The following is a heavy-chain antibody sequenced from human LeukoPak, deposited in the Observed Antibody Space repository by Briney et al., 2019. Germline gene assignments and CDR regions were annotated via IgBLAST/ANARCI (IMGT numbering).Heavy chain of an antibody. CDR1: GGSISSSYW. J-gene: IGHJ5*02. Sequence: SETLSLTCAVSGGSISSSYWWSWVRQPPGKGLEWIGEVYHSGSTNYNPSLKSRVTISVDTSKNQFSLKLSSVTAADTAVYYCARGGPYDCGVHEGVGWFDPWGQGTLVTVSS. V-gene: IGHV4-4*02. D-gene: IGHD4-17*01. CDR2: VYHSGST. CDR3: ARGGPYDCGVHEGVGWFDP.